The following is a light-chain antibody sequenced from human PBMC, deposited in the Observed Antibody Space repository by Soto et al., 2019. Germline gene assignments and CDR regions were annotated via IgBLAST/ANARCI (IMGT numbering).Light chain of an antibody. CDR2: EVT. V-gene: IGLV2-8*01. CDR3: ASYAGTKLFV. J-gene: IGLJ6*01. Sequence: LTQPPSASGSPGQSLTISCTGTSSDVGGYNYVSWYQQRPGKAPKLVIYEVTKRPSGVPDRFSGSKSGSTASLTVSGRQADDEAEYYCASYAGTKLFVFGSGTKVTVL. CDR1: SSDVGGYNY.